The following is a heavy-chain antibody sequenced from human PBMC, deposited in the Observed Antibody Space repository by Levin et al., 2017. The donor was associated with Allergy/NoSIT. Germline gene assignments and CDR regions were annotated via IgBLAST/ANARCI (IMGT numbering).Heavy chain of an antibody. Sequence: MSGGSLRLSCAASGFPFSSYNMNWVRQAPGKGLEWVSSISSSSSYIYYADSMKGRFTISRDNAKNSLYLQMNSLRAEDTAVYYCARGVEMATVRNFFDHWGQGTLVTVSS. D-gene: IGHD5-24*01. CDR1: GFPFSSYN. CDR3: ARGVEMATVRNFFDH. CDR2: ISSSSSYI. V-gene: IGHV3-21*01. J-gene: IGHJ4*02.